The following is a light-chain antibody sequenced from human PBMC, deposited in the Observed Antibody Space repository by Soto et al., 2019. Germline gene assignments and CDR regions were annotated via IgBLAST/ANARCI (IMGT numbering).Light chain of an antibody. V-gene: IGKV1-9*01. CDR1: QSISSY. CDR3: QQLNSYPPT. Sequence: DIQMTQSPSSLSASVGDRVTITCRASQSISSYLVWYQQKPGKAPKLLIYAASTLQSGVPSRFSGSGSGTEFTLTISSLQPEDFATYYCQQLNSYPPTFGGGTKVDIK. J-gene: IGKJ4*01. CDR2: AAS.